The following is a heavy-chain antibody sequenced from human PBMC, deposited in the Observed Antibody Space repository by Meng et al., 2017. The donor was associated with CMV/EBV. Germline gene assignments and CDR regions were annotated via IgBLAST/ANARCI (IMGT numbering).Heavy chain of an antibody. V-gene: IGHV3-30*02. D-gene: IGHD6-6*01. Sequence: GESLKISCAASGFTFSGYGMHWVRQAPGKGLEWVAFIRYDGSNKYYADSVKGRFTISRDNSKNTLYLQMNSLRAEDTAVYYCAKGQVSLSSGTDVWGQGTTVTVSS. CDR1: GFTFSGYG. CDR2: IRYDGSNK. CDR3: AKGQVSLSSGTDV. J-gene: IGHJ6*02.